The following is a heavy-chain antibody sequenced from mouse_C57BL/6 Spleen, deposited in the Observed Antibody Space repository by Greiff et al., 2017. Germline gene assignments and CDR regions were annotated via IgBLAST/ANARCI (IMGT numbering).Heavy chain of an antibody. J-gene: IGHJ3*01. CDR1: GFSLTSYG. Sequence: VMLVESGPGLVAPSQSLSITCTVSGFSLTSYGVHWVRQPPGKGLEWLVVIWSDGSTTYNSALKSRLSISKDNSKSQVFLKMNSLHTDDTAMYYCARQGYYDYDVFAYWGQGTLVTVSA. D-gene: IGHD2-4*01. CDR2: IWSDGST. V-gene: IGHV2-6-1*01. CDR3: ARQGYYDYDVFAY.